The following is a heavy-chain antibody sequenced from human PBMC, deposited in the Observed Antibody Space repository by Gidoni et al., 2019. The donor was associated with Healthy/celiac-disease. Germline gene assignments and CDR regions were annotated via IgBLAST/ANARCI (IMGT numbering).Heavy chain of an antibody. V-gene: IGHV3-23*01. CDR3: AKAIAARLDY. D-gene: IGHD6-6*01. CDR1: DFTFSSYA. CDR2: ISGSGGST. J-gene: IGHJ4*02. Sequence: EVQLLESGGGLVQPGGSLRLSCAASDFTFSSYAMSWVRQAPGKGLEWVSAISGSGGSTYYADSVKGRFTSSRDNSKNTLYLKMNSLRAEDTAVYYCAKAIAARLDYWGQGTLVTVSS.